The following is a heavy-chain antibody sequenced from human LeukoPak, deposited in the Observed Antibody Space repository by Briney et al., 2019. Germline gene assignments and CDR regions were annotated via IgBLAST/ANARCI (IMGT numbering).Heavy chain of an antibody. Sequence: GGSLRLSCAASGFTFSSYSLTWVRQAPGKGLEWVSSITTGGDDLYYLDSVKGRFTISRDNAKNSLFLQMNNLRAEDTAVYYCARKQWLNSWGQGTRVIVSS. V-gene: IGHV3-21*01. CDR2: ITTGGDDL. CDR1: GFTFSSYS. CDR3: ARKQWLNS. J-gene: IGHJ5*02. D-gene: IGHD6-19*01.